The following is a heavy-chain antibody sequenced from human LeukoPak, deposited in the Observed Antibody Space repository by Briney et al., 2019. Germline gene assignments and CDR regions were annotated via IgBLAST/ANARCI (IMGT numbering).Heavy chain of an antibody. Sequence: TSETLSLTCAVYGGSFSGYYWSWIRQPPGKGLEWIGEINHSGSTNYNPSLKSRVTISVDTSKNQFSLKLSSVTAADTAVYYCATTHCSGGSCYSGKYFQHWGQGTLVTVSS. CDR2: INHSGST. CDR3: ATTHCSGGSCYSGKYFQH. CDR1: GGSFSGYY. V-gene: IGHV4-34*01. D-gene: IGHD2-15*01. J-gene: IGHJ1*01.